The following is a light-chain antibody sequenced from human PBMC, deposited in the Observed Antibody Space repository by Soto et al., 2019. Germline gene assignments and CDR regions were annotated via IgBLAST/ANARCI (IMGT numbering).Light chain of an antibody. Sequence: EIVMTQSPATLSLSPAERATLSCSASRTIDNTLAWYQRKPGQAPRLLISDASTRATGVPARFSGSGSGTDFTLTISSLQSEDFAVYYCQHYNYWPYTFGQGTKVDIK. CDR2: DAS. V-gene: IGKV3-15*01. J-gene: IGKJ2*01. CDR3: QHYNYWPYT. CDR1: RTIDNT.